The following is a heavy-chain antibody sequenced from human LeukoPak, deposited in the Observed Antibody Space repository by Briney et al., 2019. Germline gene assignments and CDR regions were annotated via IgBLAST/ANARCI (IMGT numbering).Heavy chain of an antibody. CDR1: GESLSHYY. CDR2: IDEIGRT. V-gene: IGHV4-34*01. D-gene: IGHD2-15*01. J-gene: IGHJ6*01. CDR3: ARPTYCSVTTCTGAMDV. Sequence: SETLSLTCAVYGESLSHYYWNWVRQSPGKGLGWIGEIDEIGRTNYNPSLKSRATISVDRSKNQFSLKLKSETAADTAVYYCARPTYCSVTTCTGAMDVWGQGTTVTVSS.